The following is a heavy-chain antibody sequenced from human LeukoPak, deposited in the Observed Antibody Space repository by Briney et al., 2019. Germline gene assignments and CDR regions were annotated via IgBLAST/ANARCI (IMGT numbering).Heavy chain of an antibody. CDR2: INTNTGNP. CDR1: GYTFTSYA. J-gene: IGHJ4*02. CDR3: ARWGTYGDYAPGRFDY. D-gene: IGHD4-17*01. V-gene: IGHV7-4-1*02. Sequence: GASVKVSCKASGYTFTSYAMNWVRQAPGQGLEWMGWINTNTGNPTYAQGFTGRFVFSLDTSVSTAYLQISSLKAEDTAVYYCARWGTYGDYAPGRFDYWGQGTLVTVSS.